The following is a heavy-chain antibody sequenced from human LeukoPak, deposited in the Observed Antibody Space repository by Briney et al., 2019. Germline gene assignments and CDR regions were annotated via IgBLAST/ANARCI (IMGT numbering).Heavy chain of an antibody. CDR3: ARDGALYDSSGYYYLPLDY. CDR2: IIPIFGTA. CDR1: GGTFSSYA. J-gene: IGHJ4*02. D-gene: IGHD3-22*01. Sequence: GASVKVSCKASGGTFSSYAISWVRQAPGQGLEWMGGIIPIFGTANYAQKFQGRVTITTDESTSTAYMELRSLRSDDTAVYYCARDGALYDSSGYYYLPLDYWGQGTLVTVSS. V-gene: IGHV1-69*05.